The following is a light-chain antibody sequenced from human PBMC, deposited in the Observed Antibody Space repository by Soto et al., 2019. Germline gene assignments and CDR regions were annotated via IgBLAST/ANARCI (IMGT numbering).Light chain of an antibody. J-gene: IGKJ2*02. V-gene: IGKV3-11*01. CDR3: QQRREWPRT. Sequence: EIVLTQSPATLSLSPGERPTLSCRASQSFDYYLAWYQQKPGQAPRLLIYGSSKRATGIPARFGGSGSGTDFALTISGLEPEDFAVYYCQQRREWPRTFGQGTKLEIK. CDR1: QSFDYY. CDR2: GSS.